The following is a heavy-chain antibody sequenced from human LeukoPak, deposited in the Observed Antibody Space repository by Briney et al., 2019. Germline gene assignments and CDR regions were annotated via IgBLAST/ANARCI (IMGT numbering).Heavy chain of an antibody. CDR2: IRYDGSNK. CDR3: AKVNCSSTSCYYYYYYYMDV. CDR1: GFTFSSYG. Sequence: GGSLRLSCAASGFTFSSYGMHWVRQAPGKGLEWVAFIRYDGSNKYYADSVKGRFTISRDNSKNTLYLQMNSLRAEDTAVYYCAKVNCSSTSCYYYYYYYMDVWGKGTTVTVSS. V-gene: IGHV3-30*02. D-gene: IGHD2-2*01. J-gene: IGHJ6*03.